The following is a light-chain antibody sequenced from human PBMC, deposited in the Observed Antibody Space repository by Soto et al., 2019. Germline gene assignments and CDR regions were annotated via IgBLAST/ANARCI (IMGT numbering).Light chain of an antibody. J-gene: IGLJ1*01. CDR2: EAS. Sequence: QSALTQPASVSGSPGQSITISCTGTSSDVGGYNYVSWYQQHPGRAPKLMIYEASTRPSGDPNCCSASKSGNTASLTISGLQPEDEADYHRSSYSSGSTVYVFGSGTKVTVL. CDR3: SSYSSGSTVYV. CDR1: SSDVGGYNY. V-gene: IGLV2-14*01.